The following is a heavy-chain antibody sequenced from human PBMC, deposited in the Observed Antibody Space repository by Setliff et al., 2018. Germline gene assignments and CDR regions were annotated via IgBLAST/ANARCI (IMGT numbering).Heavy chain of an antibody. D-gene: IGHD2-2*01. V-gene: IGHV1-18*01. J-gene: IGHJ4*02. CDR2: ISTYSGAI. CDR1: GYTFVNYG. CDR3: ARDTCSLTSCQDDYFDY. Sequence: ASVKVSCKASGYTFVNYGVSWVRQAPGQGVEWMGWISTYSGAIKNVPKFRDRVTMTTDASTNTAYMGLRSLTSDDTAVYYCARDTCSLTSCQDDYFDYWGQGTLVTVSS.